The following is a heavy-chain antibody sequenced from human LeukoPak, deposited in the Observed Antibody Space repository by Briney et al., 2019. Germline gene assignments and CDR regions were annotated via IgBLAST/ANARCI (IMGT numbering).Heavy chain of an antibody. Sequence: GSLRLSCAASGFTFSSYWMSWVGQPPGKGLEWIGEVSPGGSTRYNPSLRSRVTISLDTSRRRFSLRLSSVTAADTGVYYCARDGGTRLGFDPWGQGTLVTVSS. D-gene: IGHD3-16*01. J-gene: IGHJ5*02. CDR2: VSPGGST. CDR3: ARDGGTRLGFDP. CDR1: GFTFSSYW. V-gene: IGHV4-34*01.